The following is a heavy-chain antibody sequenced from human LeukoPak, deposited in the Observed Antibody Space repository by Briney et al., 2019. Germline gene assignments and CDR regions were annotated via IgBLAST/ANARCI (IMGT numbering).Heavy chain of an antibody. Sequence: GASVKVSCKASGGTFSSYAISWVRQAPGQGLEWMGRIIPILGIANYAQKFQGRVTITADKSTSTAYMELSSLRSEDTAVYYCARGRCYYDSSGYYYRLDYFDYWGQGTLVTVSS. J-gene: IGHJ4*02. CDR3: ARGRCYYDSSGYYYRLDYFDY. V-gene: IGHV1-69*04. D-gene: IGHD3-22*01. CDR1: GGTFSSYA. CDR2: IIPILGIA.